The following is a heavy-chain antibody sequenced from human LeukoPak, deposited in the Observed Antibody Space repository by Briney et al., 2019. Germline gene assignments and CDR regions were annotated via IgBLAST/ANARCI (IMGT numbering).Heavy chain of an antibody. CDR3: ARATTMIVNFDY. V-gene: IGHV3-53*01. D-gene: IGHD3-22*01. CDR2: IYSGGST. Sequence: AGSLRLSCAASGFTFSSYEMNWVRQAPGKGLEWVSVIYSGGSTYYADSVKGRFTISRDNSKNTLYLQMNSLRAEDTAVYYCARATTMIVNFDYWGQGTLVTVSS. J-gene: IGHJ4*02. CDR1: GFTFSSYE.